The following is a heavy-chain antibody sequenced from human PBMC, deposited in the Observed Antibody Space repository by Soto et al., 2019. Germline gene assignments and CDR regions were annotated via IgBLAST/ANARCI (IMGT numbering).Heavy chain of an antibody. CDR3: VKDESINWYSGHFRH. CDR2: INWNSGSI. D-gene: IGHD6-13*01. CDR1: GFTFDDYA. J-gene: IGHJ1*01. Sequence: VQLVESGGGLVQPGGSLRLSCAASGFTFDDYAMHWVRQVPGKGLEWVSGINWNSGSIGYGDSVKGRFAISRDNAKNFLHLQMNSLSAEDTAFYYCVKDESINWYSGHFRHWGQGTLVTVSS. V-gene: IGHV3-9*01.